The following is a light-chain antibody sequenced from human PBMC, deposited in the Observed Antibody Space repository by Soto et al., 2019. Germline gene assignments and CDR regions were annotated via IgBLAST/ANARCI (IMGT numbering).Light chain of an antibody. Sequence: QSALTQPASVSGSPGQSITISCTGTSSDVGSYNLVSWYQQHPGKDPKLMIYEGSQRPSGVSNRFSGSKSGNTASLTISGLQAEDEADYYCCSYAGSSSSVVFGGGTKLTVL. CDR3: CSYAGSSSSVV. J-gene: IGLJ2*01. V-gene: IGLV2-23*01. CDR1: SSDVGSYNL. CDR2: EGS.